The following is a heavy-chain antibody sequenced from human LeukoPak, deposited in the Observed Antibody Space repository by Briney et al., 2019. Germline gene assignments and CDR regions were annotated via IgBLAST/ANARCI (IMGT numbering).Heavy chain of an antibody. V-gene: IGHV4-59*01. J-gene: IGHJ3*02. Sequence: SETLSLTCTVSGGSISSNYWSWIRQPPGKGLEWIAYINYSGSTNYKSSLKSRVTISVDTSKNQFSLKLSPVTAADTAFYYCARRIAAADSFDIWGQGRMVTVSS. D-gene: IGHD6-13*01. CDR1: GGSISSNY. CDR2: INYSGST. CDR3: ARRIAAADSFDI.